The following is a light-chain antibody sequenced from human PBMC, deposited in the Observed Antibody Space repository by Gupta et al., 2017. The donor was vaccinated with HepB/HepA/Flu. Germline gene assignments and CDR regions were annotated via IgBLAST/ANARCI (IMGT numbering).Light chain of an antibody. J-gene: IGKJ4*01. V-gene: IGKV1-33*01. CDR1: QDISNY. Sequence: DIQMTQSPSSLSASVGDRVTITCQASQDISNYLNWYQQKPGKAPKLLIYDASNLETGVPSRFSGSGSGTDFTFTISSLQPEDIATYYCQQYDNLPITFGXGTKVEIK. CDR2: DAS. CDR3: QQYDNLPIT.